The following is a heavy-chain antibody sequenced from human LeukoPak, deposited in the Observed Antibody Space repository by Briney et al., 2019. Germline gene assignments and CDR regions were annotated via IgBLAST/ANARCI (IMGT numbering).Heavy chain of an antibody. CDR2: INSDGSST. Sequence: GGSLRLSCAASGFTFSSYWMHWVRQAPGKGLVWVSRINSDGSSTSYADSVKGRFTISRDNSKNTLYLQMGSLRAEDMAVYYCAREAAVAGLGRYFQHWGQGTLVTGSS. J-gene: IGHJ1*01. V-gene: IGHV3-74*01. CDR3: AREAAVAGLGRYFQH. CDR1: GFTFSSYW. D-gene: IGHD6-13*01.